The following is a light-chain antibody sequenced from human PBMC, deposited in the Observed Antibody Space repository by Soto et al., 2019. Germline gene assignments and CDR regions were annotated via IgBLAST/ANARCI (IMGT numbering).Light chain of an antibody. V-gene: IGKV3-15*01. J-gene: IGKJ5*01. CDR1: QSVSNN. CDR2: GAS. Sequence: EIVMTQSPATLSVSPGERATLSCRASQSVSNNLAWYQQKPGQAPRLLIYGASTRATGIPARFSGSGSGTEFTLTISSLQSEDFAVSYCQQYNNWAITFGQGTRLEIK. CDR3: QQYNNWAIT.